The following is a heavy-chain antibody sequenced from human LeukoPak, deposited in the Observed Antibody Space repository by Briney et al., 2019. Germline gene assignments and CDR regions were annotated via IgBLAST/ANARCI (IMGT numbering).Heavy chain of an antibody. V-gene: IGHV3-21*01. CDR1: GFTFSSYS. J-gene: IGHJ4*02. CDR3: ARGGRYCSGGSCYYFDY. CDR2: ISSSSSYI. Sequence: GGSLRLSCVASGFTFSSYSMNWVRQAPGKGLEWVSSISSSSSYIYYADSVKGRFTISRDNAKNSLYLQMNSLRAEDTAVYYCARGGRYCSGGSCYYFDYWGQGTLVTVSS. D-gene: IGHD2-15*01.